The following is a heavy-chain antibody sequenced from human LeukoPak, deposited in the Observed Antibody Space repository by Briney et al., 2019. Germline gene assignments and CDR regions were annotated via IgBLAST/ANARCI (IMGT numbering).Heavy chain of an antibody. Sequence: SQTLSLTCTVSGGSISSYYWSWIQQPPGKGLEWIGYIYYSGSTNYNPSLKSRVTISVDTSKNQFSLKLSSVTAADTAVYYCARTDAFDIWGQGTMVTVSS. CDR2: IYYSGST. CDR1: GGSISSYY. J-gene: IGHJ3*02. V-gene: IGHV4-59*01. CDR3: ARTDAFDI.